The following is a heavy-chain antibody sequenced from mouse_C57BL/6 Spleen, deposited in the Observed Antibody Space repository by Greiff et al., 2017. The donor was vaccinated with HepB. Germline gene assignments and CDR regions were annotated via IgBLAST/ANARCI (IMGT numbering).Heavy chain of an antibody. Sequence: EVKVEESGGGLVKPGGSLKLSCAASGFTFSSYAMSWVRQTPEKRLEWVATISDGGSYTYYPDNVKGRFTISRDNAKNNLYLQMSHLKSEDTAMYYCARGTTAVGDYAMDYWGQGTSVTVSS. CDR2: ISDGGSYT. J-gene: IGHJ4*01. CDR1: GFTFSSYA. CDR3: ARGTTAVGDYAMDY. D-gene: IGHD1-1*01. V-gene: IGHV5-4*03.